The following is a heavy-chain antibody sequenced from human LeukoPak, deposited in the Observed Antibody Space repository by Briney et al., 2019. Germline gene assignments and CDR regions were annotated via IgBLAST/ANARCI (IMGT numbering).Heavy chain of an antibody. Sequence: ASVRVSCKASGYTFTRYYMHWVRQAPGQGLEWMGRINPNSGGTNYAQKFQGRVTMTRGTAISTAYMELSWLRSDDTAVYYCAREDVLLWFGELSHFTFDYWGQGTLVPVSS. CDR1: GYTFTRYY. V-gene: IGHV1-2*06. CDR2: INPNSGGT. CDR3: AREDVLLWFGELSHFTFDY. D-gene: IGHD3-10*01. J-gene: IGHJ4*02.